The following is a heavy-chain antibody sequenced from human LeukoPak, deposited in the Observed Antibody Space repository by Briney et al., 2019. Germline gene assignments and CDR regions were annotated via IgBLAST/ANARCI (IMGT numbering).Heavy chain of an antibody. CDR3: ARDGGHCSSTSCYYP. CDR1: GGSFSGYY. Sequence: PSETLSLTCAVYGGSFSGYYWSWIRQPPGKGLEWIGEINHSGSTNYNPSLKSRVTMSVDTSKNQFSLKVNSVTAADTAVYFCARDGGHCSSTSCYYPWGQGTLVTVSS. V-gene: IGHV4-34*01. CDR2: INHSGST. J-gene: IGHJ5*02. D-gene: IGHD2-2*01.